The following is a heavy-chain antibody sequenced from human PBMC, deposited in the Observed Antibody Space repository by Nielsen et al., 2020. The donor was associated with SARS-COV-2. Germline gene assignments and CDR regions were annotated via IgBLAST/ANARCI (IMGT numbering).Heavy chain of an antibody. J-gene: IGHJ5*02. CDR2: INPSGGST. CDR3: ARGMSAVRRQNWFDP. V-gene: IGHV1-46*01. D-gene: IGHD6-13*01. Sequence: VKVSCKASGYTFTSYYMHWVRQAPGQGLEWMGIINPSGGSTSYAQKFQGRVTMTRDTSTSTVYMELSSLRSEDTAVYYCARGMSAVRRQNWFDPWGQGTLVTVSS. CDR1: GYTFTSYY.